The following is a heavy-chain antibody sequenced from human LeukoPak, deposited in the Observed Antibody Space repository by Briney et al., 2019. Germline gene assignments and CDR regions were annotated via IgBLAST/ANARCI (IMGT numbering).Heavy chain of an antibody. CDR2: ISYDGSNK. V-gene: IGHV3-30*04. D-gene: IGHD3-16*01. CDR1: GFTFSSYA. CDR3: AKDKGGDATEAVFDY. J-gene: IGHJ4*02. Sequence: GGSLRLSCAASGFTFSSYAMHWVRQAPGKGLEWVAVISYDGSNKYYADSVKGRFTISRDNSKNTLYLQMNSLRAEDTAVYYCAKDKGGDATEAVFDYWGQGTLVTVSS.